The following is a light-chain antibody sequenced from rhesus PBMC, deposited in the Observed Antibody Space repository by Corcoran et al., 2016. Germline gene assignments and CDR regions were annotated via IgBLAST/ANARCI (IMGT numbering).Light chain of an antibody. CDR2: KAS. J-gene: IGKJ1*01. V-gene: IGKV1-22*01. Sequence: DIQMTQSPSSLSASVGDKVTITCRASQGISSWLAWYQQKPGKAPKLLIYKASLLQSGVPSRFSGSGSGTDFTLTISSLQPEDFANYYCLQYSSSPRTFGQETKVEIK. CDR3: LQYSSSPRT. CDR1: QGISSW.